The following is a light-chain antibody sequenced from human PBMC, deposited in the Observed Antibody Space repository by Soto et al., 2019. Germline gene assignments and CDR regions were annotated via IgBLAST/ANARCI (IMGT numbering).Light chain of an antibody. V-gene: IGKV3-15*01. Sequence: EIVLTQSPATLSVSPGDRATLSCRASQSVSSDLASFQQKPGQAPRFLIYGASTRATGIPARFSGSGSGTEFTLTISSLQSEDFAIYYCQQYNNWPLTFGGGTKVEIK. J-gene: IGKJ4*01. CDR1: QSVSSD. CDR3: QQYNNWPLT. CDR2: GAS.